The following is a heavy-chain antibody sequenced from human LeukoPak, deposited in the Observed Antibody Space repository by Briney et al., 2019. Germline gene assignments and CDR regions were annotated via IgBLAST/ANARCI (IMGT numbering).Heavy chain of an antibody. Sequence: ASVKVSCKASGYTFSSYGFSWVRQAPGQGLEWMGWISAYNGNINYAQKLQGRVTMTTDTSTSTAYMELRSLRSDDTAVYYCARDLGYCSGGSCYSGVWFDPWGQGTLVTVSS. D-gene: IGHD2-15*01. CDR3: ARDLGYCSGGSCYSGVWFDP. CDR1: GYTFSSYG. CDR2: ISAYNGNI. J-gene: IGHJ5*02. V-gene: IGHV1-18*01.